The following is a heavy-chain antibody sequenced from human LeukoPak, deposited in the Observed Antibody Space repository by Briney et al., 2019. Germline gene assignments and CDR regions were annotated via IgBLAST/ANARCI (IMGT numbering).Heavy chain of an antibody. J-gene: IGHJ4*02. V-gene: IGHV1-18*01. D-gene: IGHD6-13*01. CDR1: GYTFTSYG. Sequence: GASVKVSCKASGYTFTSYGISWVRQAPGQGLEWMGWISAHNGNTKYAQKFQGRVTMTTDTSTSTAYMELRSLRSDDTAVYYCARDQWPYSSSWLAYWGQGTLVTVSS. CDR2: ISAHNGNT. CDR3: ARDQWPYSSSWLAY.